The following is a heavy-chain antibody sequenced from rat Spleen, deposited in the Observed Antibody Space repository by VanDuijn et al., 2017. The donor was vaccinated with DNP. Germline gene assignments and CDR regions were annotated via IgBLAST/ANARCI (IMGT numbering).Heavy chain of an antibody. CDR2: INYDGDKT. J-gene: IGHJ2*01. V-gene: IGHV5-25*01. Sequence: EVQLVESGGGLVQPGRSMKLSCGASGLTFSNADMAWVRQAPTKGLEWVASINYDGDKTFYRDSVQGRFTISRDNAKNTLYLQMDSLRSEDTATYYCKLGGAYWGQGVMVTVSS. CDR1: GLTFSNAD. D-gene: IGHD5-1*01. CDR3: KLGGAY.